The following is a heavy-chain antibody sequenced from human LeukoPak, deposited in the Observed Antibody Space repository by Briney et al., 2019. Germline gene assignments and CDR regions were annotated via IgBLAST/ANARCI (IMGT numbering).Heavy chain of an antibody. D-gene: IGHD4-17*01. J-gene: IGHJ4*02. CDR3: ARGPIRDAPVTSADFDY. Sequence: GASVKVSCKASGYTFTSYGISWVRQAPGQGLEWMGWISAYNGNTNYAQKLQGRVTMTTDTSMSTAYMELRSLRSDDTAVYYCARGPIRDAPVTSADFDYWGQGTLVTVSS. V-gene: IGHV1-18*01. CDR1: GYTFTSYG. CDR2: ISAYNGNT.